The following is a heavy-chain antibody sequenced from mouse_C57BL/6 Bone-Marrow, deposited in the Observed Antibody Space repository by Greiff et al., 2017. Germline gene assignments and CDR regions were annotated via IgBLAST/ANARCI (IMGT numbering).Heavy chain of an antibody. CDR3: ALYYGSSYDY. Sequence: EVQLQQSGPELVKPGASVKISCKASGYTFTDYYMNWVKQSHGKSLEWIGDINPNNGGTSYNQKFKGKATLTVDKSSSTAYMGLRSLTSEDSAVYYCALYYGSSYDYWGQGTTLTVSS. D-gene: IGHD1-1*01. J-gene: IGHJ2*01. V-gene: IGHV1-26*01. CDR2: INPNNGGT. CDR1: GYTFTDYY.